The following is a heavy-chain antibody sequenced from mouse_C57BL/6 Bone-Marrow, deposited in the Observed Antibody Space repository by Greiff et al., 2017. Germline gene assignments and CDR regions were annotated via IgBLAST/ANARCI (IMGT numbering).Heavy chain of an antibody. CDR3: ARLGCGWYFDV. D-gene: IGHD2-2*01. Sequence: EVKLVESGGGLVQPGGSLKFSCAASGFTFSDYYMYWVRQTPEKRLEWVAYISNGGGSTYYPDTVKGRFTISRDNATNTLYLQMSRLKSEDTAMYYCARLGCGWYFDVWGTGTTVTVSS. V-gene: IGHV5-12*01. J-gene: IGHJ1*03. CDR1: GFTFSDYY. CDR2: ISNGGGST.